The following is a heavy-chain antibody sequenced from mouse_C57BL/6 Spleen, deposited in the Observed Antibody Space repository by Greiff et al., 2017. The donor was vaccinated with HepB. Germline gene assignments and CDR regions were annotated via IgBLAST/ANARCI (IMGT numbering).Heavy chain of an antibody. J-gene: IGHJ2*01. Sequence: VQLQQSGAELVRPGASVTLSCKASGYTFTDYEMHWVKQTPVHGLEWIGAIDPETGGTAYNQKFKGKAILTADKSSSPAYMELRSLTSEDSAVYYCTRLRRSLDYWGQGTTLTVSS. D-gene: IGHD1-1*01. CDR2: IDPETGGT. CDR3: TRLRRSLDY. V-gene: IGHV1-15*01. CDR1: GYTFTDYE.